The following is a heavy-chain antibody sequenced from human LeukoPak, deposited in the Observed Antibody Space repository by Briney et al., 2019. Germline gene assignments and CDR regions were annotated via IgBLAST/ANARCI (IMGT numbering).Heavy chain of an antibody. Sequence: GGSLRLSCATSGFPFVAYALHWVRQAPGKGLEWVAVISSDTSNKYYMDSVKGRFTISRDNSKNTLYLQMDSLRPEDTAVYYCARLAAASPGYRGQGTLVTVSS. D-gene: IGHD3-16*01. CDR1: GFPFVAYA. CDR3: ARLAAASPGY. CDR2: ISSDTSNK. J-gene: IGHJ4*02. V-gene: IGHV3-30*10.